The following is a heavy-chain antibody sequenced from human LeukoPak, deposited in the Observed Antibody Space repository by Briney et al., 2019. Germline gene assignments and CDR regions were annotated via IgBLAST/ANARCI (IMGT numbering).Heavy chain of an antibody. J-gene: IGHJ4*02. V-gene: IGHV4-59*01. CDR1: GGSISSYY. CDR2: IYYSGST. D-gene: IGHD3-22*01. CDR3: ARGGRYYDSSGYYNFDY. Sequence: ETLSLTCTVSGGSISSYYWSWIRPPPGKGLQWIGYIYYSGSTNYNPSLKSRVTISVDTSKNQFSLKLSSVTAADTAVYYCARGGRYYDSSGYYNFDYWGQGTLVTVSS.